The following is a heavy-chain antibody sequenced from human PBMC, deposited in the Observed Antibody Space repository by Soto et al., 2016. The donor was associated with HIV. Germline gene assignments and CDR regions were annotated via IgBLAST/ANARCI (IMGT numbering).Heavy chain of an antibody. V-gene: IGHV1-46*03. Sequence: QVQLVQSGPEVKKPGTSVKVSCKASGFTFTSSAMQWVRQAPGQGLEWMGIINPSGGATTYAQKFQGRVTMTRDTSTNTVYMELSSLRSEDTALYYCTREEGAFDIWGQGTMVTVSS. CDR3: TREEGAFDI. J-gene: IGHJ3*02. CDR2: INPSGGAT. CDR1: GFTFTSSA.